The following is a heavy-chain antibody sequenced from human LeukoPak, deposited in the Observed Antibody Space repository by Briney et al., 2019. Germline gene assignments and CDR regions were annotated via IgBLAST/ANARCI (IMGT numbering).Heavy chain of an antibody. V-gene: IGHV3-9*01. CDR3: AEQSSDYGGRYFDY. J-gene: IGHJ4*02. Sequence: GRSLRLSCAASGFTFDDYAMHWVRQAPGKGLEWVSGISWNSGSIGYADSVKGRFTISRDNAKNSLYLQMNSLRAEDTALYYCAEQSSDYGGRYFDYWGQGTLVTVSS. CDR1: GFTFDDYA. D-gene: IGHD4-23*01. CDR2: ISWNSGSI.